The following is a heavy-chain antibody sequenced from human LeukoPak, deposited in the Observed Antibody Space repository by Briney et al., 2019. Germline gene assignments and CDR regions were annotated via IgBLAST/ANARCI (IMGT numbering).Heavy chain of an antibody. CDR2: ISGSGGST. D-gene: IGHD3-22*01. V-gene: IGHV3-23*01. J-gene: IGHJ4*02. CDR1: GITLSNYG. Sequence: PGGSLRLSCAVSGITLSNYGMSWVRQTPRKGLERVAGISGSGGSTSYADSVKGRFTISRDNPKNTLYLEMNSLRAEDTAVYFCAKRGVVIRVILVGFHKEAYYFDSWGQGALVTVSS. CDR3: AKRGVVIRVILVGFHKEAYYFDS.